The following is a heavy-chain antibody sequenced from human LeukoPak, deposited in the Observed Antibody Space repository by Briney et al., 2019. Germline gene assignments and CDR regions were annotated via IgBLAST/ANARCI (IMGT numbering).Heavy chain of an antibody. CDR3: ARGVDTGPSFDY. CDR2: IIPIFGTA. V-gene: IGHV1-69*01. Sequence: SVKVSCKASGGTFSSYAISWVRQAPGQGLEWMGGIIPIFGTANYAQKFQGRVTITADESTSTAYMELSSPRSEDTAVYYCARGVDTGPSFDYWGQGTLVTVSS. D-gene: IGHD1-14*01. J-gene: IGHJ4*02. CDR1: GGTFSSYA.